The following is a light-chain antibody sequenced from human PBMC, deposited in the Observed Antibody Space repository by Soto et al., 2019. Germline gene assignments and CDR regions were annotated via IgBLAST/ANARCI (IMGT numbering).Light chain of an antibody. V-gene: IGKV1-9*01. CDR1: QGIKAF. J-gene: IGKJ4*01. Sequence: DIQLTQSPSFLSASVGDRVTITCRASQGIKAFLAWYQQKPGKAPKLLIYAASTLQAGVPTRFSGFASGTEFTLTINTLLPADCATYYCQQFNIYPLTFGGGTKVEIK. CDR2: AAS. CDR3: QQFNIYPLT.